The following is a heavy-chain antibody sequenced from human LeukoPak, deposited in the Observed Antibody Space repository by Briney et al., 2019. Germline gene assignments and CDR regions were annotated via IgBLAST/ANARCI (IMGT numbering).Heavy chain of an antibody. D-gene: IGHD3-22*01. V-gene: IGHV4-59*01. CDR1: GGSISSYY. CDR2: IYYSGST. Sequence: SETLSLTCTVSGGSISSYYWGWIRRPPGKGLEWIGYIYYSGSTNYNPSLKSRVTISVDTSKNQFSLKLSSVTAADTAVYYCARGSRYYYDSSGYYLIHYFDYWGQGTLVTVSS. CDR3: ARGSRYYYDSSGYYLIHYFDY. J-gene: IGHJ4*02.